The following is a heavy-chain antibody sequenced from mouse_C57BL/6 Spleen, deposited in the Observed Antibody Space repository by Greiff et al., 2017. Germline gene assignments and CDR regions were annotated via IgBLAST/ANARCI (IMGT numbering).Heavy chain of an antibody. V-gene: IGHV1-52*01. D-gene: IGHD4-1*01. J-gene: IGHJ4*01. CDR2: IDPSDSET. Sequence: QVQLQQPGAELVRPGSSVKLSCKASGYTFTSYWMHWVKQRPIQGLEWIGNIDPSDSETNYNQKFKDKTTLTVDKSSSTAYMQLSSLTSEDSAVYYCARKGTGTGFAMDYWGQGTSVTVSS. CDR3: ARKGTGTGFAMDY. CDR1: GYTFTSYW.